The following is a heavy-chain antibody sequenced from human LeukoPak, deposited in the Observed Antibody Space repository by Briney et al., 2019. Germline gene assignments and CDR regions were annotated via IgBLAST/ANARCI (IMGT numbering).Heavy chain of an antibody. CDR3: ASAGSGYLDS. CDR1: GFTFSSHN. CDR2: ISSSSTYV. Sequence: PGGSLRLSCAASGFTFSSHNMNWVRQAPGKGLEWVSSISSSSTYVNYADSVKGRFTISRDNAKTSLYLQMNSLRAEDTAVYYCASAGSGYLDSWGQGTLVTVSS. J-gene: IGHJ4*02. D-gene: IGHD3-10*01. V-gene: IGHV3-21*01.